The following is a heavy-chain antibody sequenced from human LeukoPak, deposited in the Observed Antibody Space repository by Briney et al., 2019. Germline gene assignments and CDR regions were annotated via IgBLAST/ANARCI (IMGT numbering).Heavy chain of an antibody. J-gene: IGHJ4*02. D-gene: IGHD3-3*01. Sequence: ASVKISCRTSGYTFTTFNIHWVRDAPGQGLEWMGMVNPTSGVSIYAQKFQGRVTMTRDTSTSTVHMELSSLTSDDAAGYSCARERAYWSGSACYGSDYGGEGTLVTVSS. CDR3: ARERAYWSGSACYGSDY. CDR2: VNPTSGVS. V-gene: IGHV1-46*01. CDR1: GYTFTTFN.